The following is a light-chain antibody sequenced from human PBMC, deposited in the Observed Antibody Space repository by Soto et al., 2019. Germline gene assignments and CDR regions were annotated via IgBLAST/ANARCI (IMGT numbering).Light chain of an antibody. J-gene: IGKJ4*01. Sequence: EIVLTQSPDTLSLSPGERATLSCRXSQSVGRNYLAWYQQKPGQAPRLLIYGASSRATGIPDRFSGGGSATDFTLIISRLEPEDFAVYYCQQYVASPLTLGGGTKVDIK. CDR3: QQYVASPLT. V-gene: IGKV3-20*01. CDR2: GAS. CDR1: QSVGRNY.